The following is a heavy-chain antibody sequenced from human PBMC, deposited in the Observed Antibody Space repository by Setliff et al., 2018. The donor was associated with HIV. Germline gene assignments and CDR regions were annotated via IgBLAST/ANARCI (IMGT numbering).Heavy chain of an antibody. CDR3: ARSGYSYGYVAYFDY. CDR1: GYTFTGYY. D-gene: IGHD5-18*01. Sequence: ASVKVSCKASGYTFTGYYIHWVRQAPGQGLEWMGRINPSSTSTNYAQRFQGRVTMTRDTSAITAYMELSSLSSEDTAVYYCARSGYSYGYVAYFDYWGQGTLVTVSS. J-gene: IGHJ4*02. CDR2: INPSSTST. V-gene: IGHV1-2*06.